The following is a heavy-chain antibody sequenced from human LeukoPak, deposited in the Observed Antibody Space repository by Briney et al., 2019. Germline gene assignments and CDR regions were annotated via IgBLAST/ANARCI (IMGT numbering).Heavy chain of an antibody. Sequence: GGSLRLSCAASGFTFSSYGMHWVRQAPGKGLEWVAVISYDGSNKYYADSVKGRFTISRDNSKNTLYLQMNSLRAEDTAVYCCAKGRGLSWILYWGQGTLVTVSS. CDR3: AKGRGLSWILY. D-gene: IGHD5-18*01. V-gene: IGHV3-30*18. CDR2: ISYDGSNK. J-gene: IGHJ4*02. CDR1: GFTFSSYG.